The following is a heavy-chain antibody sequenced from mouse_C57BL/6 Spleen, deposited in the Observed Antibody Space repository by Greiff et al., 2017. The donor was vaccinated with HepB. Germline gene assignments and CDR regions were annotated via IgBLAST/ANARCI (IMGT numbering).Heavy chain of an antibody. J-gene: IGHJ4*01. D-gene: IGHD1-1*01. CDR3: ARPYYYGSSFFYAMDY. Sequence: EVHLVESGGDLVKPGGSLKLSCAASGFTFSSYGMSWVRQTPDKRLEWVATISSGGSYTYYPDSVKGRFTISRDNAKNTLYLQMSSLKSEDTAMYYCARPYYYGSSFFYAMDYWGQGTSVTVSS. V-gene: IGHV5-6*01. CDR2: ISSGGSYT. CDR1: GFTFSSYG.